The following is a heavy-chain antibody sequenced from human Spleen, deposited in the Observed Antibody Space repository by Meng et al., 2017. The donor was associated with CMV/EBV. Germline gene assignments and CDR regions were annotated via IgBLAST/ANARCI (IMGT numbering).Heavy chain of an antibody. CDR3: AKDKGTSGYWAFDI. CDR2: IYPGDSDT. CDR1: GYSFTSYW. Sequence: GESLKISCKGSGYSFTSYWIGWVRQMPGKGLEWMGIIYPGDSDTKYSPSFEGQVTISRDNSKNTLYLQMNSLRAEDTAVYYCAKDKGTSGYWAFDIWGQGTMVTVSS. V-gene: IGHV5-51*01. D-gene: IGHD3-22*01. J-gene: IGHJ3*02.